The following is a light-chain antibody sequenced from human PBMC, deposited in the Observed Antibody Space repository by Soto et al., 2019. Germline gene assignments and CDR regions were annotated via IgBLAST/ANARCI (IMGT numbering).Light chain of an antibody. Sequence: DIQMTQSPSTLSASVGDRVTITCRASQSSSSWLAWYQQKPGKAPKLLIYKASSLESGVPSRFSGSGSGTEFTLTISSLQHDDFATYYCLQYNSYPWTFGQGTKVEIK. CDR2: KAS. CDR1: QSSSSW. CDR3: LQYNSYPWT. V-gene: IGKV1-5*03. J-gene: IGKJ1*01.